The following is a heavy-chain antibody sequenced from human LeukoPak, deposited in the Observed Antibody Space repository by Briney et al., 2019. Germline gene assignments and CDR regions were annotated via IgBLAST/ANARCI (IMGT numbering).Heavy chain of an antibody. CDR2: IYYSGST. Sequence: RPSETLSLTCTVSGGSISSYYWSWIRQPPVKELEWIGYIYYSGSTNYNPSLKSRVTILVDTSKNQFSLKLSSVTAADTAVYYCASAGSRGLDYWGQGTLVTVSS. J-gene: IGHJ4*02. D-gene: IGHD1-26*01. CDR3: ASAGSRGLDY. V-gene: IGHV4-59*01. CDR1: GGSISSYY.